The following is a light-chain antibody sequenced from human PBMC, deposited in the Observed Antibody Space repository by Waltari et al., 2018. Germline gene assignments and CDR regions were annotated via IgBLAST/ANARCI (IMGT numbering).Light chain of an antibody. CDR3: CSYAGRNIYV. Sequence: QSALTQPRSVSGSPGPSVAISCSGTSSECGGYNSFFRYQQHPGKAPKLMIYDVTKRPAGVPDRFSGSKSGNTASLTISGLQADDEADYYCCSYAGRNIYVFGTGTKVTVL. V-gene: IGLV2-11*01. CDR1: SSECGGYNS. J-gene: IGLJ1*01. CDR2: DVT.